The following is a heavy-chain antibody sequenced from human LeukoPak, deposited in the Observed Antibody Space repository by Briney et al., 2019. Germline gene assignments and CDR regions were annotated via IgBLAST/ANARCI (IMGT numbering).Heavy chain of an antibody. CDR1: GFTFSSYA. J-gene: IGHJ5*02. CDR3: AKGHPYLNWFDP. CDR2: ISGSGGST. V-gene: IGHV3-23*01. Sequence: TGGSLRLSCAASGFTFSSYAMSWVRQAPGKGLEWVSAISGSGGSTYYADSVKGRFAISRDNSKNTLYLQMNSLRAEDTAVYYCAKGHPYLNWFDPWGQGTLVTVSS.